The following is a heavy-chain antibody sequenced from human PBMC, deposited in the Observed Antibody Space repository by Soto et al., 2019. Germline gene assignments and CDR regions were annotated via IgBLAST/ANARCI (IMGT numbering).Heavy chain of an antibody. CDR3: ARNWNDPYWFDP. V-gene: IGHV4-30-4*08. Sequence: SETLSLTCTVSGGSITSGGYHWNWIRQHPGKGLEWIGYIFYSGSTYYNPSLRSRVAISVDTSKNQFSLKLSSVTAADTAVYYCARNWNDPYWFDPWGQGTLVTVSS. CDR1: GGSITSGGYH. J-gene: IGHJ5*02. CDR2: IFYSGST. D-gene: IGHD1-1*01.